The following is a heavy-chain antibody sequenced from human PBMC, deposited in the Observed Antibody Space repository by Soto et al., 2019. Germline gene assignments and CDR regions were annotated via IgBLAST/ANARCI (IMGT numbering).Heavy chain of an antibody. D-gene: IGHD2-2*01. CDR1: GFTFSSYA. CDR3: ARDIVVVPAAIRIYYHYSMDV. V-gene: IGHV3-30-3*01. J-gene: IGHJ6*02. Sequence: QVQLVESGGGVVQPGRSLRLSCAASGFTFSSYAMHWVRQAPGKGLEWVAVISYDGSKKYYADSVKGRFTISRDNSKNTLYLKMNSLRAEDMSVYYCARDIVVVPAAIRIYYHYSMDVWGQGTTVTVSS. CDR2: ISYDGSKK.